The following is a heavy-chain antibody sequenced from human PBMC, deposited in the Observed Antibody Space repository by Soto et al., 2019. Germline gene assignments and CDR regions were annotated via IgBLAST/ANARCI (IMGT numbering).Heavy chain of an antibody. CDR2: IYPSDSDT. Sequence: ESLKISCKGSGYNFAGYWIAWVVQMPEKGLELIEIIYPSDSDTRYRPSFQGQVTISADKSISSAYLQWSSLRASDTAVYYCARRGVSTRTFEYWDQGTPVTVSS. D-gene: IGHD3-3*01. V-gene: IGHV5-51*01. J-gene: IGHJ4*02. CDR3: ARRGVSTRTFEY. CDR1: GYNFAGYW.